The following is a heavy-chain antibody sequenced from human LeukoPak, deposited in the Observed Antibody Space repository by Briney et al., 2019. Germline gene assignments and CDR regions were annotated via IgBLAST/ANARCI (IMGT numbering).Heavy chain of an antibody. CDR2: VNPNSGNT. CDR3: ARWAAAGPNDAFDI. D-gene: IGHD6-13*01. Sequence: ASVKVSCKASGYTFTSYDINWVRQATGQGLEWMGWVNPNSGNTGYAQKFQGRVTMTRDTSISTAYMELSRLRSDDTAVYYCARWAAAGPNDAFDIWGQGTMVTVSS. CDR1: GYTFTSYD. J-gene: IGHJ3*02. V-gene: IGHV1-8*01.